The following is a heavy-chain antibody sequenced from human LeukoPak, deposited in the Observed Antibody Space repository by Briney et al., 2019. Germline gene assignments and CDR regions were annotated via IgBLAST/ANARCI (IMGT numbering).Heavy chain of an antibody. CDR3: GRFGYVACIDL. J-gene: IGHJ4*02. Sequence: GGPLRHFCATTGISFNTDRVTMAREPAALKLEWVANIDPAGTDTYYVDPVKGRFTISRDNAKNLVYLQMNTLRAEDTAVYSCGRFGYVACIDLWGQGTLVTVSS. V-gene: IGHV3-7*01. D-gene: IGHD2-15*01. CDR2: IDPAGTDT. CDR1: GISFNTDR.